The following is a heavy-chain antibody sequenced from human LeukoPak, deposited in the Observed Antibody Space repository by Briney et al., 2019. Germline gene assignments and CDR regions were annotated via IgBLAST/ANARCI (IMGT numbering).Heavy chain of an antibody. CDR2: IYYSGST. D-gene: IGHD1-26*01. CDR1: GGSISSSSYY. CDR3: ARLEDSGSPYFDY. V-gene: IGHV4-39*01. Sequence: SETLSLTCTVSGGSISSSSYYWGWIRQPPGKGLEWIGSIYYSGSTYYNPSLKSRVTISVDTSKKQFSLKLSSVTAADTAVYYCARLEDSGSPYFDYWGQGTLVTVSS. J-gene: IGHJ4*02.